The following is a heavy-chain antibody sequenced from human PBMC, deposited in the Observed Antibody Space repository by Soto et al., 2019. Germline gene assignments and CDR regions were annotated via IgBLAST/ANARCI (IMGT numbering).Heavy chain of an antibody. V-gene: IGHV1-3*01. CDR1: GYTFTRYA. CDR3: ARDGAVAGDSNFDY. CDR2: INAGNGNT. J-gene: IGHJ4*02. D-gene: IGHD6-19*01. Sequence: QVQLVQSGAEVKKPGASVKVSCKASGYTFTRYAMHWVRQAPGQRPEWMGWINAGNGNTKYSQKFQGRVTITTDTAASAAYMGLSSLGSEDTAVYYCARDGAVAGDSNFDYWGQGTLVTVSS.